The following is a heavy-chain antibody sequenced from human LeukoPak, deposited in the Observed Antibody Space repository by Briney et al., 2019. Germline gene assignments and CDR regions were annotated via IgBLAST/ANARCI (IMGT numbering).Heavy chain of an antibody. Sequence: PGGSLRLSCAASGFTFSSYEMNWVRQPPGKGLEWVSYISSSGSTIYYADSVKGRFTISRDNAKNSLYLQMNSLRAEDTAVYYCARDPFYYDSSGDDGLNYWGQGTLVTVSS. V-gene: IGHV3-48*03. D-gene: IGHD3-22*01. CDR3: ARDPFYYDSSGDDGLNY. CDR1: GFTFSSYE. J-gene: IGHJ4*02. CDR2: ISSSGSTI.